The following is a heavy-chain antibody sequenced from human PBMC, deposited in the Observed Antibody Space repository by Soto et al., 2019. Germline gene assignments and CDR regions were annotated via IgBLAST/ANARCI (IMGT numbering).Heavy chain of an antibody. Sequence: QLQLQESGPGLVKPSETLSLTCTVSGGSISSSSYYWGWIRQPPGKGLEWIGSIYYSGSTYYNPSLKSRVPISVATSKHPFSLKLSSVTAADTAVYYCARLPVPQPMPYSFDYWGQGTLVTVSS. CDR1: GGSISSSSYY. J-gene: IGHJ4*02. CDR3: ARLPVPQPMPYSFDY. CDR2: IYYSGST. V-gene: IGHV4-39*01. D-gene: IGHD2-2*01.